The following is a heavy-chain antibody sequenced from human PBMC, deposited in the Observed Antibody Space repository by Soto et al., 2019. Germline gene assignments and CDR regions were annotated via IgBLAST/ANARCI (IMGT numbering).Heavy chain of an antibody. D-gene: IGHD3-22*01. V-gene: IGHV3-15*01. Sequence: KPGGSLRLSCADSGFTFSNAWMSWVRHAPGKGLEWVGRIKSKTDGGTTDYAAPVKGRFTISGDDSKNTLYLQMNSLKTEDTAVYYCTTSGVYYYDSSGYIPADYWGQGTLVTVSS. CDR2: IKSKTDGGTT. CDR3: TTSGVYYYDSSGYIPADY. J-gene: IGHJ4*02. CDR1: GFTFSNAW.